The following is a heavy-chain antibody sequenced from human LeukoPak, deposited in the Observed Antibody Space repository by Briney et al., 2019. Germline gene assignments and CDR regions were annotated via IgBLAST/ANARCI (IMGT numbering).Heavy chain of an antibody. Sequence: PSQTLSLTCTVSGGSISSGGYYWSWIRQPPGKGLEWIGYIYHSGSTYYNPSLKSRVTISVDRSKNQFSLKLSSVTAADTAVYYCARDPSPESIAARQDYWGQGTLVTVSS. J-gene: IGHJ4*02. CDR1: GGSISSGGYY. D-gene: IGHD6-6*01. CDR2: IYHSGST. V-gene: IGHV4-30-2*01. CDR3: ARDPSPESIAARQDY.